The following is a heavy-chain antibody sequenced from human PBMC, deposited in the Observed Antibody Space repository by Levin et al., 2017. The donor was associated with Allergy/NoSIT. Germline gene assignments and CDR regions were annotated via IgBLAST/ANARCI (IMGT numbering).Heavy chain of an antibody. V-gene: IGHV3-49*04. Sequence: SFPFSCFPFAPFGMPWVRQATGKGLEWVGLIRSKAYGGTTEYAASVKGRFTLSRDDSKTIAYLQMNSLKTEDTAVYYCTRIYCSRSSCYAVYFEHWGQGTLVTVSS. CDR3: TRIYCSRSSCYAVYFEH. CDR2: IRSKAYGGTT. J-gene: IGHJ1*01. CDR1: CFPFAPFG. D-gene: IGHD2-2*01.